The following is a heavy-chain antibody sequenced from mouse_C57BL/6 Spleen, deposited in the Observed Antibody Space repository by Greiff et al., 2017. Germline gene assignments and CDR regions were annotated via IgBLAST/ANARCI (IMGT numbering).Heavy chain of an antibody. CDR3: AYSNYVRRAMDY. CDR1: GFTFTDYY. D-gene: IGHD2-5*01. CDR2: VYPYNGGT. V-gene: IGHV1-36*01. Sequence: EVKLEESGPVLVKPGPSVKISCKASGFTFTDYYMHWVKQSHGKSLEWIGLVYPYNGGTSYNQKFKGKATLTVDTSSSTAYMELNSLTSEDSAVYYCAYSNYVRRAMDYWGQGTSVTVSS. J-gene: IGHJ4*01.